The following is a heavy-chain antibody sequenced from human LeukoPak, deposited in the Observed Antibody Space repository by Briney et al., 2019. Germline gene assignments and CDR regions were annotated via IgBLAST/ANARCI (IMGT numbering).Heavy chain of an antibody. CDR2: IYHSGST. Sequence: SETLSLTCAVSGGSISSSNWWSWVRQPPGKGLEWIGEIYHSGSTNYNPSLKSRVTISVDKSKNQFSLKLSSVTAADTAVYYCARLPHGSGSHYYYGMDVWGQGTTVTVSS. V-gene: IGHV4-4*02. D-gene: IGHD3-10*01. CDR3: ARLPHGSGSHYYYGMDV. J-gene: IGHJ6*02. CDR1: GGSISSSNW.